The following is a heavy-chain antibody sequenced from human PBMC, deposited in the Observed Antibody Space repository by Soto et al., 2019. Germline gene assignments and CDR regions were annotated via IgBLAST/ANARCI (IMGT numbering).Heavy chain of an antibody. D-gene: IGHD3-22*01. CDR1: GFTFSDYY. V-gene: IGHV3-11*05. CDR2: ISSSSSYT. CDR3: AKDVSSGYYWLDY. J-gene: IGHJ4*02. Sequence: PGGSLRLSCAASGFTFSDYYMSWIRQAPGQGLEWVSYISSSSSYTNYADSVKGRFTISSDNAKHTLYLQMNSLRAEDTAISYWAKDVSSGYYWLDYWGKVTLITVSS.